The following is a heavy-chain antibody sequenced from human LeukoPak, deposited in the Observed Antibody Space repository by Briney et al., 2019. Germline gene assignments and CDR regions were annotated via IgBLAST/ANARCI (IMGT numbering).Heavy chain of an antibody. Sequence: PGGSLRLSCTASGITFSSYPMTWVRQAPGKGLEWASTITTEGVGTYYADSVKGRFAISRDNARSTLYLQMNSLRAEDTALYYCATRLGGEYWGQGTLVTVSS. D-gene: IGHD3-9*01. CDR1: GITFSSYP. V-gene: IGHV3-23*01. CDR2: ITTEGVGT. J-gene: IGHJ4*02. CDR3: ATRLGGEY.